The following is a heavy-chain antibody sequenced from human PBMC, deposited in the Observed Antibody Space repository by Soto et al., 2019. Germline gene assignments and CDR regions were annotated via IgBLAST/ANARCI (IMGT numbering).Heavy chain of an antibody. Sequence: GGSLRLSCAASGFTFSDYYMSWIRQAPGKGLEWVSYITSSGSTIYYADSVKGRFTISRDNAKNSLHLQMNSLRAEGTAVYYCARENEQWVAADNWGQGTLVTVSS. V-gene: IGHV3-11*01. CDR3: ARENEQWVAADN. D-gene: IGHD6-19*01. CDR2: ITSSGSTI. J-gene: IGHJ4*02. CDR1: GFTFSDYY.